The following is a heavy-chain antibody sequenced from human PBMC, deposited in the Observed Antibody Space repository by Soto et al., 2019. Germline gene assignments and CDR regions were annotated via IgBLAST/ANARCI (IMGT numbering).Heavy chain of an antibody. Sequence: ASVKVSCKASGGTFSSYAINWVRQAPGQGLEWMGGIIPIFGTANYAQKFQGRVTITADESTSTAYMELSSLRSEDTAVYYCARSWDIVVVPAATLYYGMDVWGQGTTVTVSS. CDR1: GGTFSSYA. CDR3: ARSWDIVVVPAATLYYGMDV. J-gene: IGHJ6*02. V-gene: IGHV1-69*13. CDR2: IIPIFGTA. D-gene: IGHD2-2*01.